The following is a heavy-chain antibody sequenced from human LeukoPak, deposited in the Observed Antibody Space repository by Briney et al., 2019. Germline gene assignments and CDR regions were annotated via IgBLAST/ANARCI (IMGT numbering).Heavy chain of an antibody. CDR2: ISGSGSST. J-gene: IGHJ4*02. D-gene: IGHD5-18*01. CDR1: GFTFSSYA. Sequence: GGSLRLSCAASGFTFSSYAMSWVRQAPGKGLEWVSGISGSGSSTSYVDFVKGRFTISRDNSKNTLYLQMNSLRADDTAVYYCAKVVRGYTYGPPDYWGQGTLVTVSS. CDR3: AKVVRGYTYGPPDY. V-gene: IGHV3-23*01.